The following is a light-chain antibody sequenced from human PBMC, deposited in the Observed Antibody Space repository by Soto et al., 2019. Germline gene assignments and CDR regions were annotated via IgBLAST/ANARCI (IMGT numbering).Light chain of an antibody. CDR3: AAWDDSLNGRV. CDR2: SGN. J-gene: IGLJ1*01. Sequence: QSALTQPPSASGTPGQRVTISCSGSSSNIRSNTVNWYQHLPGTAPKLLIYSGNQRPSGVPDRFSGSKSGTSASLAISGLQSEEEADYYCAAWDDSLNGRVFGTGTKVTV. CDR1: SSNIRSNT. V-gene: IGLV1-44*01.